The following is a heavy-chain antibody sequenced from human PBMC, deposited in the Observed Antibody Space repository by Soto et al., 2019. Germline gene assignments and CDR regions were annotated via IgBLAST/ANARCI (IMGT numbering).Heavy chain of an antibody. CDR1: GGSISSGGYY. CDR2: IYYIGST. J-gene: IGHJ6*02. D-gene: IGHD6-19*01. V-gene: IGHV4-31*03. CDR3: ARDPGSSGWYAPYYYYGMDV. Sequence: PSETLSLTCTVSGGSISSGGYYWSWIRQHPGKGLEWIGYIYYIGSTYYNPSLKSRVTISVDKSKNQFPLKLSSVTAADTAVYYCARDPGSSGWYAPYYYYGMDVWGQGTTVTVSS.